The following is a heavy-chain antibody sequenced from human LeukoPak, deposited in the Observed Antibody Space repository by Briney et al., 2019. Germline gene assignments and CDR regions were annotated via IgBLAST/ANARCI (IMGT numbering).Heavy chain of an antibody. V-gene: IGHV4-59*11. CDR3: ATIKRGDIFGYFDF. CDR1: GGSIHSHY. CDR2: LFDIVNT. D-gene: IGHD5-18*01. J-gene: IGHJ4*02. Sequence: SETLSLTCTVSGGSIHSHYWSWIRQAPGKGLEWIAYLFDIVNTKHNPSLKSRVTLSADTSRNQYSPRLSSVSAADAAVYYCATIKRGDIFGYFDFWGQGILVTVSS.